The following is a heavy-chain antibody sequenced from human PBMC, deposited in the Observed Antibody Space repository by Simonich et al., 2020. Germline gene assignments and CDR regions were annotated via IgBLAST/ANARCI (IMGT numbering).Heavy chain of an antibody. V-gene: IGHV4-39*01. CDR3: ARWAYSGSYFDY. J-gene: IGHJ4*02. D-gene: IGHD6-6*01. CDR1: GGSISSSSYY. CDR2: IYYSGST. Sequence: QLQLQESGPGLVKPSETLSLTCTVSGGSISSSSYYWGWIRQPPGKWLEWIGSIYYSGSTDYNPSLKGRVTISVDTSKNQFSLKLGSVTAADTAVYYCARWAYSGSYFDYWGQGTLVTVSS.